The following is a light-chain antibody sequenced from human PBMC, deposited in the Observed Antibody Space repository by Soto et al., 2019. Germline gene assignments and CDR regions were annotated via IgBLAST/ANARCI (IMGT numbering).Light chain of an antibody. CDR2: EVS. CDR3: SSYTGSSTLV. CDR1: SSDVGGYNY. Sequence: QSALTQPASVSGSPGQSITISCTGTSSDVGGYNYVSWYQQHPGKAPKLMIYEVSNRPSGVSNRFTGSKSGNTATLTISGVQAEDEADYYCSSYTGSSTLVFGTGTKVTVL. V-gene: IGLV2-14*01. J-gene: IGLJ1*01.